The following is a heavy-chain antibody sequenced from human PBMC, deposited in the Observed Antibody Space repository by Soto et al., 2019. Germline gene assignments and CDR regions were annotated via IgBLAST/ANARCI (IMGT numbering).Heavy chain of an antibody. CDR2: IIANNGNT. CDR1: GGTVSSYA. CDR3: ASHYEGRAFDI. Sequence: ASVKVSCKASGGTVSSYAISWVRQAPGQGLEWMGWIIANNGNTNYAQKLQGRVTMTTDTSTSTAYMELRSLRSDDTAVYYCASHYEGRAFDIWGQGTMVTVSS. D-gene: IGHD4-17*01. J-gene: IGHJ3*02. V-gene: IGHV1-18*01.